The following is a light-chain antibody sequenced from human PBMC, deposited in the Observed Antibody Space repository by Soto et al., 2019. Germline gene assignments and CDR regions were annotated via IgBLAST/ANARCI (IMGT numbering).Light chain of an antibody. V-gene: IGLV2-14*01. CDR1: SSDVGGYDY. J-gene: IGLJ2*01. Sequence: QSALTQPASVSGSPGQSITISCTGTSSDVGGYDYVSWYQKHPGKAPKLMIYEVSDRPSGVSNRFSGSKSGNTASLTISGLQAEDEADYYCSSYTSSSTVIFGGGTQLTVL. CDR3: SSYTSSSTVI. CDR2: EVS.